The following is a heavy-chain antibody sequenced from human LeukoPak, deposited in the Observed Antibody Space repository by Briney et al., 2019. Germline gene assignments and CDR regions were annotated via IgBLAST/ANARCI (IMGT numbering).Heavy chain of an antibody. CDR2: ISSSGSTI. J-gene: IGHJ6*03. V-gene: IGHV3-11*01. CDR1: GFTFSDYY. D-gene: IGHD6-13*01. CDR3: ARQQLEVWRFYYYYYYMDV. Sequence: GGSLRLSCAASGFTFSDYYMSWIRQVPGKGLEWVSYISSSGSTIYYADSVKGRFTISRDNSKNTLYLQMNSLRAEDTAVYYCARQQLEVWRFYYYYYYMDVWGKGTTVTVSS.